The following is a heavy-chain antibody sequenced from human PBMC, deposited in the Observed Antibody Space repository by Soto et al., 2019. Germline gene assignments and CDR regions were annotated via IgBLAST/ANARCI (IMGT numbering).Heavy chain of an antibody. Sequence: ASVKVSCKASGYTFTSYDINWVRQATGQGLEWMGWMNPNSGNTGYAQKFQGRVTMTRNTSISTAYMELSSLRSEDTAVYYCARSIVVVPADAFDIWGQGTMVTVSS. J-gene: IGHJ3*02. CDR1: GYTFTSYD. CDR2: MNPNSGNT. D-gene: IGHD2-2*01. V-gene: IGHV1-8*01. CDR3: ARSIVVVPADAFDI.